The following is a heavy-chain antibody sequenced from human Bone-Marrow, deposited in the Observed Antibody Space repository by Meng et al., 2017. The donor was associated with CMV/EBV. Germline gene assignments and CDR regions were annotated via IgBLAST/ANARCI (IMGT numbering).Heavy chain of an antibody. CDR1: GFNVSSDF. CDR2: IYYSGST. V-gene: IGHV4-38-2*01. CDR3: ARKYVGIAAAESWFDP. Sequence: ESLKISCAASGFNVSSDFMSWVRQAPGMGLEWIGSIYYSGSTYYNPSLKSRVTISVDTSKNQFSLKLSSVTAADTAVYYCARKYVGIAAAESWFDPWGQGTLVTVSS. D-gene: IGHD6-13*01. J-gene: IGHJ5*02.